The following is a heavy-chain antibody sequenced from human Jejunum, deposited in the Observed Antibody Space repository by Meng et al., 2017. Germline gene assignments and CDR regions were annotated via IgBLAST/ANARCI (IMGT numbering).Heavy chain of an antibody. Sequence: GSLLSCAVSGGSISGTNWWSWVRQPPGKGLEWIGEIYHSGSTSYNPSVKSRITISLDNSRNQFSLNLSSVTAADTAVYYCATHTSSWHPFDSWGQGTLVTVSS. D-gene: IGHD6-13*01. CDR2: IYHSGST. V-gene: IGHV4-4*02. CDR1: GGSISGTNW. J-gene: IGHJ4*02. CDR3: ATHTSSWHPFDS.